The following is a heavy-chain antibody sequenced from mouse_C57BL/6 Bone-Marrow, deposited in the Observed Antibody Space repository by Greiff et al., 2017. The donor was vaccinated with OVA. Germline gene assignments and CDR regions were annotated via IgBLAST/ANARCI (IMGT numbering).Heavy chain of an antibody. J-gene: IGHJ4*01. CDR2: IDPSDSYT. CDR3: ARGPTYYYYAMDY. CDR1: GYTFTSYW. Sequence: QVQLQQSGAELVKPGASVKLSCKASGYTFTSYWMQWVKQRPGQGLEWIGEIDPSDSYTNYNQKFKGKATLTVDTSSSTAYMQLSSLTSEDSAVYYCARGPTYYYYAMDYWGQGTSVTVSS. D-gene: IGHD5-5*01. V-gene: IGHV1-50*01.